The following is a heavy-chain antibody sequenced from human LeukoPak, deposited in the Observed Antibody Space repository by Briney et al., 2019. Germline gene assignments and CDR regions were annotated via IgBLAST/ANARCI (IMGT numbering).Heavy chain of an antibody. CDR2: INTNGDDT. J-gene: IGHJ4*02. CDR3: VKDLRGGGYYTSFDY. D-gene: IGHD3-10*01. CDR1: GSTFSTYA. Sequence: SLRLSCSASGSTFSTYATDCVRPAPGKGLEHVSSINTNGDDTYYADSVKGRFTISRDNSKRTLYLQMSSLRAEDTAVYYCVKDLRGGGYYTSFDYWGQGTLVTVSS. V-gene: IGHV3-64D*09.